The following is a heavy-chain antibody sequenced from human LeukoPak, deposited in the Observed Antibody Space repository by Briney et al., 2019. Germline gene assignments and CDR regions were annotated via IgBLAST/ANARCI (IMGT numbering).Heavy chain of an antibody. J-gene: IGHJ6*03. CDR3: ARVALYSGYEGYMDV. CDR1: GYTFTGYY. V-gene: IGHV1-2*02. Sequence: ASVKVSCKASGYTFTGYYMHWVRQAPGQGLEWMGWTNPNSGGTNYAQKFQGRVTMTRDTSISTAYMELSRLRSDDTAVYYCARVALYSGYEGYMDVWGKGTTVTVSS. D-gene: IGHD5-12*01. CDR2: TNPNSGGT.